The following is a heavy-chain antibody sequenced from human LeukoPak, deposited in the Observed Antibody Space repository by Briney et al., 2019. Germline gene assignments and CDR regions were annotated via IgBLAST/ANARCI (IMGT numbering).Heavy chain of an antibody. Sequence: SGTLSLTCAVSGGSISSSNWWSWVRQPPGKGLEWIGEIYHSGSTNYNPSLKSRVTISVDRPKNQFSLKLSSVTAADTAVYYCAREVGSSSGFGFYNWFDPWGQGTLVTVSS. D-gene: IGHD6-6*01. J-gene: IGHJ5*02. V-gene: IGHV4-4*02. CDR2: IYHSGST. CDR3: AREVGSSSGFGFYNWFDP. CDR1: GGSISSSNW.